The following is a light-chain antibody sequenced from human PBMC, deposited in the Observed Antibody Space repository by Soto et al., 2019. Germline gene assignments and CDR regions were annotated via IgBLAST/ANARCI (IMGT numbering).Light chain of an antibody. J-gene: IGKJ2*01. Sequence: EIVLTQSPATLSLSPGERATLSCRASQSVRSYLAWYQQKPGQAPRLLIFDGSNRATGIPARFSGSGSGTESTLTISSLEPEDFAVYYCQQRSNWPYTFGQGTKLEI. CDR2: DGS. CDR1: QSVRSY. CDR3: QQRSNWPYT. V-gene: IGKV3-11*01.